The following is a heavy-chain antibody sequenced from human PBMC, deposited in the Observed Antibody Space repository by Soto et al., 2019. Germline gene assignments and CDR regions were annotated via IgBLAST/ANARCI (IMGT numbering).Heavy chain of an antibody. CDR2: IIPIFGAA. V-gene: IGHV1-69*01. CDR3: ARAYCGGDCTRSYYYYGMDV. Sequence: QVQLVQSGAEVEKPGSSVKVSCKASGGTFNNYAISWVRQAPGQGLEWMGGIIPIFGAAHYAQKFQGRVTITADESTSTSYMELSSLRSEDTAVYYCARAYCGGDCTRSYYYYGMDVWGQGTTVSDPS. J-gene: IGHJ6*02. CDR1: GGTFNNYA. D-gene: IGHD2-21*02.